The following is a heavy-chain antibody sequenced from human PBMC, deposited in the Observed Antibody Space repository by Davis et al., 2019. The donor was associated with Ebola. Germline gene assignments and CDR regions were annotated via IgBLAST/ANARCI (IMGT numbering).Heavy chain of an antibody. D-gene: IGHD6-19*01. CDR1: GFTFSSYA. V-gene: IGHV3-23*01. CDR2: ISGSGGST. J-gene: IGHJ4*02. CDR3: ARDRYSWGSSGWYVDY. Sequence: GGSLRLSCAASGFTFSSYAMSWVRQAPGKGLEWVSAISGSGGSTYYADSVKGRFTISRDNAKNSLYLQMNSLRAEDTAVYYCARDRYSWGSSGWYVDYWGQGTLVTVSS.